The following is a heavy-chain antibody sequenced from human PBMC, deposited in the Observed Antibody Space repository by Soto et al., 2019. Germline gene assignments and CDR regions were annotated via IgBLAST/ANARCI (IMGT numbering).Heavy chain of an antibody. CDR3: ARGIFVVPAAIGYMDV. J-gene: IGHJ6*03. CDR1: GFTFSSYS. Sequence: PGGSLRLSCSASGFTFSSYSVNWVRQAPGKGLEWVSSISSSSSYIYYADSVKGRFTISRDNAKNSLYLQMNSLRAEDTAVYYCARGIFVVPAAIGYMDVWGKGTTVTVSS. CDR2: ISSSSSYI. V-gene: IGHV3-21*01. D-gene: IGHD2-2*02.